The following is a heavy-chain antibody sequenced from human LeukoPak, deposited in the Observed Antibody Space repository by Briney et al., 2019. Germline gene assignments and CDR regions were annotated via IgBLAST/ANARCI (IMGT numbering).Heavy chain of an antibody. CDR2: INHSGST. V-gene: IGHV4-34*01. CDR1: GGSFSGYY. Sequence: PSETLSLTCAVYGGSFSGYYWSWIRQPPGKGLEWIGEINHSGSTNYNPSLKSRVTISVDTSKNQFSLKLGSVTAADTAVYYCARIAYDFWSGYKYYFDYWGQGTLVTVSS. CDR3: ARIAYDFWSGYKYYFDY. D-gene: IGHD3-3*01. J-gene: IGHJ4*02.